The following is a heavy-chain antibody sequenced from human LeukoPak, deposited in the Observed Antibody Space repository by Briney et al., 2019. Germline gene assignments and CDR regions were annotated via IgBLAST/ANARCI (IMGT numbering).Heavy chain of an antibody. CDR2: ISSSSSYI. V-gene: IGHV3-21*01. Sequence: PGGSLRFSCAASGFTFSSYSMNWVRQAPGKGLESVSSISSSSSYIYYADSVKGRFTISRDNAKNSLYLQMNSLRAEDTAVYYCAKVAVRYLSDAFDIWGQGTMVTVSS. D-gene: IGHD1-14*01. CDR1: GFTFSSYS. CDR3: AKVAVRYLSDAFDI. J-gene: IGHJ3*02.